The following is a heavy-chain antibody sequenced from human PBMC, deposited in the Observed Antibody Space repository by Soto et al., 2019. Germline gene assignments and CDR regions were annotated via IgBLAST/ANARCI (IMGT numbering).Heavy chain of an antibody. CDR2: IDYNGVT. Sequence: SETLSLTCSVSGASISSRDYYWGWIRQTPGKGLEWIGNIDYNGVTYYNPSLKSRVTVSKDTSKNQFSLKVSSVTAADTELSHCRRAMIGTSPKDDSDYWGEGSQVTVSS. J-gene: IGHJ4*02. CDR1: GASISSRDYY. CDR3: RRAMIGTSPKDDSDY. V-gene: IGHV4-39*01. D-gene: IGHD1-1*01.